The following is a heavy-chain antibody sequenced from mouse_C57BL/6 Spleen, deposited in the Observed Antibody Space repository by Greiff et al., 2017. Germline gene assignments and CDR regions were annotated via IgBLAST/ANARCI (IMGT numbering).Heavy chain of an antibody. CDR1: GFTFSDHG. CDR3: ARTYFDY. CDR2: ISSGSSTI. V-gene: IGHV5-17*01. Sequence: EVHLVESGGGLVKPGGSLKLSCAASGFTFSDHGMHWVRQAPEKGLEWVAYISSGSSTIYYADTVKGRFTISRDNAKNTLFLQMTSLGSEDTAMYYCARTYFDYWGQGTTLTVSS. J-gene: IGHJ2*01.